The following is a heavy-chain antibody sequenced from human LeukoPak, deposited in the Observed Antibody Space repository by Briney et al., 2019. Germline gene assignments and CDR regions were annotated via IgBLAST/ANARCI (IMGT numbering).Heavy chain of an antibody. Sequence: GGSLRLSCAASGFTFSRYWMSWVRQVPRKGLEWVANIKQDGSDKYYGDSVKGRFTISRDNAKNSPYLQMNSLRVNDTAVYYCARDKGDYDTSGSLFVFGGQGTLVTVSS. J-gene: IGHJ4*02. V-gene: IGHV3-7*03. CDR3: ARDKGDYDTSGSLFVF. CDR2: IKQDGSDK. D-gene: IGHD3-22*01. CDR1: GFTFSRYW.